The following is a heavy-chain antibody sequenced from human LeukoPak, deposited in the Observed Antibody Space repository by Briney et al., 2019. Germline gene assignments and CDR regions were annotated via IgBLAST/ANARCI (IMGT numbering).Heavy chain of an antibody. V-gene: IGHV3-66*02. CDR3: ARAYYYDSRGAFDI. Sequence: GGSLRLSCAASGFTVSSNYMSWVRQAQGKGLEWVSSIYSGGSIYYADSVKGRFTISRDISKNMLYLQMNSLRAEDTAVYYCARAYYYDSRGAFDIWGQGTMVTVSS. J-gene: IGHJ3*02. CDR1: GFTVSSNY. D-gene: IGHD3-22*01. CDR2: IYSGGSI.